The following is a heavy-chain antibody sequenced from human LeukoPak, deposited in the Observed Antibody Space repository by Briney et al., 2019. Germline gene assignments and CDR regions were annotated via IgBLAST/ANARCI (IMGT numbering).Heavy chain of an antibody. J-gene: IGHJ6*04. CDR2: IYPGDPDT. D-gene: IGHD6-13*01. Sequence: GESLKISCKGSGYSFTSYWIGWVRQMPGKGLEWMGIIYPGDPDTRYSPSFQGQVTISADKSISTAYLQWSSLKASDTAMYYCARLVTYSSSWNSYYYYYGMDVWGKGTTVTVSS. CDR1: GYSFTSYW. V-gene: IGHV5-51*01. CDR3: ARLVTYSSSWNSYYYYYGMDV.